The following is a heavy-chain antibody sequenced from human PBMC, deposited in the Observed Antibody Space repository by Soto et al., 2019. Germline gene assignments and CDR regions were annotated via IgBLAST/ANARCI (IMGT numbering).Heavy chain of an antibody. J-gene: IGHJ6*02. V-gene: IGHV1-3*01. CDR2: INAGNGNT. Sequence: GASVKVSCKASGYTFTSYGIHWVRQAPGQRLEWTGWINAGNGNTKYSEKFQGRVTITRDTSASTAYLELSSLRSEDTAVYYCARVKAARSHYYYYGMDVWGQGTTVTVSS. D-gene: IGHD6-6*01. CDR3: ARVKAARSHYYYYGMDV. CDR1: GYTFTSYG.